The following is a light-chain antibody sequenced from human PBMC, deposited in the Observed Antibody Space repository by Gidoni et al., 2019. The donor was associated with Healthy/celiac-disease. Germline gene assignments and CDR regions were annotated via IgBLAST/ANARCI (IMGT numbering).Light chain of an antibody. CDR3: PQSYSTPLT. CDR1: QSISSY. Sequence: DIQMTQSPSSLSASVGDRVTITCRASQSISSYLNWYQQKTGNAPKLLIYASSSLQRGVPSRFSGSGSGTYFTLTISRLQPEDFATYYCPQSYSTPLTFGQGTKVEIK. V-gene: IGKV1-39*01. J-gene: IGKJ1*01. CDR2: ASS.